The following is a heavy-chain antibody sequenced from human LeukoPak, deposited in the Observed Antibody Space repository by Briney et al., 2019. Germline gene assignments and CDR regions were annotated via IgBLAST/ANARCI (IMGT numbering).Heavy chain of an antibody. Sequence: GGSLRLSCAASGFTFSSYALSWVRQAPGKGLEWVSAISGSGGSTYYADSVKGRFTISRDNSKNTLYLQMNSLRAEDTAAYYCAKDQAVETAMVFDYRGQGTLVTVSS. CDR3: AKDQAVETAMVFDY. V-gene: IGHV3-23*01. J-gene: IGHJ4*02. D-gene: IGHD5-18*01. CDR1: GFTFSSYA. CDR2: ISGSGGST.